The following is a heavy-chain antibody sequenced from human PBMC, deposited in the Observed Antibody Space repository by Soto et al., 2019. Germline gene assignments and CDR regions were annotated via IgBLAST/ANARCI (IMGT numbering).Heavy chain of an antibody. CDR2: VYYSGSS. CDR1: GDSISGGASF. J-gene: IGHJ5*02. V-gene: IGHV4-31*03. CDR3: AKLSCTSSTCYFPGWFDP. D-gene: IGHD2-2*01. Sequence: PSVTLSLTCTVSGDSISGGASFWTWIRQPPGKGLEWIANVYYSGSSYYNPSLKSRLTISVDTTKNQFSLQLKSMTAADTAVYYCAKLSCTSSTCYFPGWFDPWGQGTLVTVSS.